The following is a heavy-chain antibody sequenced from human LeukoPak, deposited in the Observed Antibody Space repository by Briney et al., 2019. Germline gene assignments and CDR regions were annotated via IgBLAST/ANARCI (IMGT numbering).Heavy chain of an antibody. D-gene: IGHD1-26*01. J-gene: IGHJ4*02. V-gene: IGHV3-74*01. Sequence: PGGSLRLSCAASGFTFSSYWMHWVRQAPGKGLVWVSRINSDGSSTSYADSVKGRFTISRDNAKNTMYLQMNSLRAEDTAVYYCARGGTSGSLIYWGQGTLVTVSS. CDR1: GFTFSSYW. CDR3: ARGGTSGSLIY. CDR2: INSDGSST.